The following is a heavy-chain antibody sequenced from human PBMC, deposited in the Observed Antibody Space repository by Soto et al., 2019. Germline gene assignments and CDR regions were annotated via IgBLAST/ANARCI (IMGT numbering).Heavy chain of an antibody. CDR1: GSTVGSNY. V-gene: IGHV3-53*01. Sequence: PGGSLRLSCAASGSTVGSNYLRWVRQAPGKGLEWVSVIYSEGTPYYADSVKGRFTISRENSNNTLYLHMNNLRAEDTAVYYCARSTYYDILTGSYYYYAMDVWGQGTTVTVSS. CDR2: IYSEGTP. CDR3: ARSTYYDILTGSYYYYAMDV. D-gene: IGHD3-9*01. J-gene: IGHJ6*02.